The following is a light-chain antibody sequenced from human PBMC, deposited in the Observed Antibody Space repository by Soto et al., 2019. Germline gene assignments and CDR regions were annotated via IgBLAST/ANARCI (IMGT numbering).Light chain of an antibody. J-gene: IGLJ3*02. CDR1: TSDVGAYNL. V-gene: IGLV2-11*01. CDR3: CSYAGNFIWV. Sequence: QSALTQPRSVSGSAGQSITLSCDGSTSDVGAYNLVSWYQQHPGEAPKLMIYDVIKRPSGVPYRFSGSKSGNTASLTISGLQADDEADYYCCSYAGNFIWVFGGGTKVTVL. CDR2: DVI.